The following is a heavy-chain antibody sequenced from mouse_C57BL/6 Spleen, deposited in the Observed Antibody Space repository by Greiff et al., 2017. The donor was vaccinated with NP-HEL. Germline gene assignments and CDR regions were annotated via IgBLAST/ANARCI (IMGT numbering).Heavy chain of an antibody. CDR3: ARASSYGYYAMDY. Sequence: EVKLVESGPGLVKPSQTVFLTCTVTGISITTGNYRWSWIRQFPGNKLEWIGYIYYSGTITYNPSLTSRTTITRDTPKNQFFLEMNSLTAEDTATYYCARASSYGYYAMDYWGQGTSVTVSS. D-gene: IGHD1-1*01. J-gene: IGHJ4*01. CDR1: GISITTGNYR. V-gene: IGHV3-5*01. CDR2: IYYSGTI.